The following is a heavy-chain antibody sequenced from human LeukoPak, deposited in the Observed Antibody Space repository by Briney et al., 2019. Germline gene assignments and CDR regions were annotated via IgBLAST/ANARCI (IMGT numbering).Heavy chain of an antibody. CDR2: IYHSGST. CDR3: ARSKDILTGYCFDY. V-gene: IGHV4-59*08. Sequence: PSETLSLTCTVSGGSISSYYWSWIRQPPGKGLEWIGSIYHSGSTYYNPSLKSRVTISVDTSKNQFSLKLSSVTAADTAVYYCARSKDILTGYCFDYWGQGTLVTVSS. D-gene: IGHD3-9*01. J-gene: IGHJ4*02. CDR1: GGSISSYY.